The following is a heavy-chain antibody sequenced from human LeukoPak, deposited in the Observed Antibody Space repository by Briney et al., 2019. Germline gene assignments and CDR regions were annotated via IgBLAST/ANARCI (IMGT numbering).Heavy chain of an antibody. CDR3: ATMPIGGYSGYDSYYFDY. CDR2: FDPEDGET. Sequence: ASVKVSCKVSGYTLTELSMHWVRQAPGKGLEWMGGFDPEDGETIYAQKFQGRVTMTEDTSTDTAYMELSSLRSEDTAVYYCATMPIGGYSGYDSYYFDYWGQGTLVSVSS. D-gene: IGHD5-12*01. CDR1: GYTLTELS. J-gene: IGHJ4*02. V-gene: IGHV1-24*01.